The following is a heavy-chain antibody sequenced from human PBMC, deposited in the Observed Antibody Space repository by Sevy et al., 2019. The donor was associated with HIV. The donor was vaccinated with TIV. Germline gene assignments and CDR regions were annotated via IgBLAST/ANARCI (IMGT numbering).Heavy chain of an antibody. CDR2: ISGRSTYT. CDR3: ARVDRVGATTMAYFDY. CDR1: GFIFSDYY. J-gene: IGHJ4*02. Sequence: GGSLRLSCGASGFIFSDYYMIWIRQAPGKGLEWVSYISGRSTYTNYADSVKGRFTISRDNAKNSVYLQMNSLRADDTAVYYCARVDRVGATTMAYFDYWGQGTLVTVSS. V-gene: IGHV3-11*06. D-gene: IGHD1-26*01.